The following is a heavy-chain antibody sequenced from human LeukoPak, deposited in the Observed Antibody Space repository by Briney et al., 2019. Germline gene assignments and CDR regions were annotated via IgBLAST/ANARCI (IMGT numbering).Heavy chain of an antibody. V-gene: IGHV3-23*01. Sequence: GGSLRLSCAASGFTFSSYSMSWVRQAPGKGLEWVSAISGSGGSTYYADSVKGRFTISRDNSKNTLYLQMNSLRAEDTAVYYCANTGIGGYYDISGYYMPDYWGQGTLVTASS. CDR2: ISGSGGST. D-gene: IGHD3-22*01. CDR1: GFTFSSYS. CDR3: ANTGIGGYYDISGYYMPDY. J-gene: IGHJ4*02.